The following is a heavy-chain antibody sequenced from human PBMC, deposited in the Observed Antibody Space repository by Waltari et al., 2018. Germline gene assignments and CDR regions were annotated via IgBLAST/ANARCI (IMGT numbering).Heavy chain of an antibody. Sequence: QVQLQQWAAGLLKSSETLSLTCAVYGRSFSGYYWRWIRPPQGKGLEWIGEINHSGSTNYNPSLESGVTISVDTTKNPYILKLRSVTAADAAEYYGARAVGDSGGWILDYWGQGTLVTVSS. J-gene: IGHJ4*02. CDR1: GRSFSGYY. CDR3: ARAVGDSGGWILDY. D-gene: IGHD6-19*01. V-gene: IGHV4-34*01. CDR2: INHSGST.